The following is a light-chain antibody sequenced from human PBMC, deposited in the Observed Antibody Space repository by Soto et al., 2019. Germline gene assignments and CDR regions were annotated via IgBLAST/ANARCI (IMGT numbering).Light chain of an antibody. V-gene: IGKV3-20*01. CDR3: QQYSTSPPT. J-gene: IGKJ4*01. CDR1: QTVGGNY. CDR2: GTS. Sequence: EIVLTQSPGTLSLSPGEGATLSCRASQTVGGNYLAWYQQKPGQAPRLLIYGTSNRATGIPDRFSGSGSGTDFSLSISRLEPEDFAVFHCQQYSTSPPTFGGGTKVEIK.